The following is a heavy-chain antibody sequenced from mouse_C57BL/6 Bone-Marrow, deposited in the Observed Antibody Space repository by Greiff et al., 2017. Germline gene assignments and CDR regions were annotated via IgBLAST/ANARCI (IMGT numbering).Heavy chain of an antibody. V-gene: IGHV1-42*01. CDR1: GYLFTGYY. CDR3: ARGMVYYYGSSLDY. CDR2: SNPSTGGT. J-gene: IGHJ2*01. D-gene: IGHD1-1*01. Sequence: VQLQQSGPELVKPGASVKISCKASGYLFTGYYMNWVKQSPEKSLEWIGDSNPSTGGTTYNQKFKAKGTLTVDKSSSTAYRQLKSLTYEDSAVYYCARGMVYYYGSSLDYWGKGTTLTVSS.